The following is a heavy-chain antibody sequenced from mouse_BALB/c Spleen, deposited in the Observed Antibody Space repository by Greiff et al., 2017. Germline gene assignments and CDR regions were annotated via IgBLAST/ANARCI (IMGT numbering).Heavy chain of an antibody. V-gene: IGHV1-63*02. CDR3: ARRGFGAYYFDY. J-gene: IGHJ2*01. Sequence: LQLQQSGAELVRPGTSVKISCKASGYTFTNYWLGWVKQRPGHGLEWIGDIYPGGGYTNYNEKFKGKATLTADTSSSTAYMQLSSLTSEDSAVYFCARRGFGAYYFDYWGQGTTLTVSS. CDR1: GYTFTNYW. CDR2: IYPGGGYT.